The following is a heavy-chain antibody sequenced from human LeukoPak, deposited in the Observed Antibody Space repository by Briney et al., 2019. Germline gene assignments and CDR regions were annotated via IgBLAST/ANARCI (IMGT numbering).Heavy chain of an antibody. D-gene: IGHD2-2*01. CDR1: GFTFSNYA. Sequence: QSGGSLRLSCAASGFTFSNYAMRWVHQAPGKGLEWVSAISGSGGSTYYADSVKGRFTISRDNSKNTLYLQMNSLRAEDTAVYYCAKDHGYCSSTSCRAFDIWGQGTMVTVSS. CDR3: AKDHGYCSSTSCRAFDI. CDR2: ISGSGGST. J-gene: IGHJ3*02. V-gene: IGHV3-23*01.